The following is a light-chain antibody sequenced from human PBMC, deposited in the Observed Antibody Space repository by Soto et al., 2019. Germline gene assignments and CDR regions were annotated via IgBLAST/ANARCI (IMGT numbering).Light chain of an antibody. CDR1: QSAGNK. V-gene: IGKV3-20*01. J-gene: IGKJ3*01. CDR3: QQYGNPLFT. CDR2: GAS. Sequence: EIVLTQSPGTLSLSPGERATLSCRASQSAGNKLAWYQQRPGQAPRLLIYGASNGATGIPDRFSGSGSGTDFPLTISRLEPEDFALYYCQQYGNPLFTFGPGTKVDIK.